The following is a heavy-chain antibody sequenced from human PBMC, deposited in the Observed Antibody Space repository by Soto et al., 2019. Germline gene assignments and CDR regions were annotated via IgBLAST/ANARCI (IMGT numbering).Heavy chain of an antibody. J-gene: IGHJ5*02. CDR2: IRSRANSYAT. D-gene: IGHD3-9*01. CDR1: GFTFSGSA. V-gene: IGHV3-73*01. Sequence: PGGSLRLSCAASGFTFSGSAMHWVRQASGKGLEWVGRIRSRANSYATSYAASVKGRFTISRDDSKNTAYLQMNSLKAEDTAVYYCTRREHDFLTGPISFDPWGQGT. CDR3: TRREHDFLTGPISFDP.